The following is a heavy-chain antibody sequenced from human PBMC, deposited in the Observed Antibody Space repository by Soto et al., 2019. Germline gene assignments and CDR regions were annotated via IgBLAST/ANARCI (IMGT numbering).Heavy chain of an antibody. Sequence: EVQLVQSGAEVKQAGESLKISGKTSGYTFSRYWIAWVRQTPGRGLEWMGIIYPADSDTRYSPSFQGQVTISADKSTSTAYLHWNSLKASDSATYYCARDNYYTGSGYYPSSAEYFQHWGQGTLVIVSS. CDR1: GYTFSRYW. V-gene: IGHV5-51*01. D-gene: IGHD3-22*01. J-gene: IGHJ1*01. CDR2: IYPADSDT. CDR3: ARDNYYTGSGYYPSSAEYFQH.